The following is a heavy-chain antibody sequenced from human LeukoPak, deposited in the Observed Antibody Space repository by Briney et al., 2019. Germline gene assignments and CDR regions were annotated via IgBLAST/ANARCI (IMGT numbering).Heavy chain of an antibody. D-gene: IGHD3-22*01. Sequence: SETLSLTCTVSGGSISSSSYYWGWIRQPPGKGLEWIGSSYYSGSTYYNPSLKSRVTISVDTSKNQFSLKLSSVTTADTAVYYCARDHSGYFPAFDYWGQGALVPVSS. V-gene: IGHV4-39*02. J-gene: IGHJ4*02. CDR1: GGSISSSSYY. CDR2: SYYSGST. CDR3: ARDHSGYFPAFDY.